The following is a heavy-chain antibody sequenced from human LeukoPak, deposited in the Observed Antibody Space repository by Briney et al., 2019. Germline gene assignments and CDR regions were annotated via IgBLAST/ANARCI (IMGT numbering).Heavy chain of an antibody. Sequence: GGSLRLSCAASGFTFSSYWMHWVRRAPGKGLVWVSRIDSDGSSTSYADSVKGRFTISRDNAKNTLYLQMNSLRAEDTAVYYCASPGGNYALLGFGYWGQGTLVTVYS. CDR3: ASPGGNYALLGFGY. CDR2: IDSDGSST. D-gene: IGHD4-11*01. V-gene: IGHV3-74*01. CDR1: GFTFSSYW. J-gene: IGHJ4*02.